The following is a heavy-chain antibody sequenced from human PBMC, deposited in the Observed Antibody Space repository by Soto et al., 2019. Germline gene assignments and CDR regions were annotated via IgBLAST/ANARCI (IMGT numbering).Heavy chain of an antibody. V-gene: IGHV1-2*02. CDR3: ARRSMVRGVIISSVWFDP. D-gene: IGHD3-10*01. J-gene: IGHJ5*02. CDR2: INPNSGGT. CDR1: GYSFTGYY. Sequence: XSVKVSCKASGYSFTGYYIHWVRQAPGQGLEWMGWINPNSGGTNYAQKFQCRVTMTRDTSISTAYMELSRLRSDDTAVYYCARRSMVRGVIISSVWFDPWGQGTLVTVSS.